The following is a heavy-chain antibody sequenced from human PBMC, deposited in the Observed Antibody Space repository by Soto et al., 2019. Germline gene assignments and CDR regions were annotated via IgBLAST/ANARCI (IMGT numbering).Heavy chain of an antibody. D-gene: IGHD1-1*01. CDR3: ARDRGHNCFYM. Sequence: GGSLRLSCEGFGFIFSNAWMTWVRQAPGKGLEWVASIKQDGSETYYVDSVRGRFTISRDNAKNSLYLQMSSLRVEDTATYYCARDRGHNCFYMWAKGTMATVSS. CDR1: GFIFSNAW. CDR2: IKQDGSET. J-gene: IGHJ3*02. V-gene: IGHV3-7*03.